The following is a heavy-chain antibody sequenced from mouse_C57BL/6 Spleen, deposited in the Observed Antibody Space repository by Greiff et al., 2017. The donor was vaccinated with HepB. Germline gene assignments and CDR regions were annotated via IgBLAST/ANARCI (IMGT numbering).Heavy chain of an antibody. CDR3: AMDDYDYDVWFAY. D-gene: IGHD2-4*01. CDR1: GYTFPSYW. J-gene: IGHJ3*01. V-gene: IGHV1-64*01. Sequence: QVQLQQPGAELVKPGASVKLSCKASGYTFPSYWMHWVKQRPGQGLEWIGMIHPNSGSTNYNEKFKSKATLTVDKSSSTAYMQLSSLTSEDSAVYYCAMDDYDYDVWFAYWGQGTLVTVSA. CDR2: IHPNSGST.